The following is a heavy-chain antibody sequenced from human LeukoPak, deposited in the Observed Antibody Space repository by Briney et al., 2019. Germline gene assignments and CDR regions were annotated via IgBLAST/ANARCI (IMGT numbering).Heavy chain of an antibody. CDR1: GFTFSSYG. CDR3: ARGGMRGKISYTYYYMDV. D-gene: IGHD2-2*02. Sequence: GSLRLPCAASGFTFSSYGMNWVRQAPGKGLEWVSGFSGSTGSTHYADSVKGRFTISRDNSRDTLSLQVNSLRGEDTAVYYCARGGMRGKISYTYYYMDVWGKGTTVTVSS. J-gene: IGHJ6*03. V-gene: IGHV3-23*01. CDR2: FSGSTGST.